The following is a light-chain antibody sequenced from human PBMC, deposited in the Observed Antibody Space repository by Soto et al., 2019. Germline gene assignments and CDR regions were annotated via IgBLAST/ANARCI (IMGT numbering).Light chain of an antibody. CDR2: KAS. Sequence: DIQMTQSPSTLSSSVGDRVTISCRASQSISSWLAWYQQKPGKAPKLLIYKASSLASGVPSRFSGSGSGTEFTLTISSLQPDDFAAYYCQQHNSYPLTFGGGTKVEIK. J-gene: IGKJ4*01. CDR3: QQHNSYPLT. V-gene: IGKV1-5*03. CDR1: QSISSW.